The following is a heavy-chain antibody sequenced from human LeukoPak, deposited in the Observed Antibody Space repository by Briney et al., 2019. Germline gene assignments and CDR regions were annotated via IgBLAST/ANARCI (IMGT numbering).Heavy chain of an antibody. V-gene: IGHV4-59*12. CDR2: IYHSGST. D-gene: IGHD3-10*01. J-gene: IGHJ4*02. CDR3: ARDFSGALWFGEP. CDR1: GGSISSYY. Sequence: PSETLSLTCTVSGGSISSYYWSWIRQPPGRGLEYIGYIYHSGSTYYNPSLKSRVTISVDRSKNQFSLKLSSVTAADTAVYCCARDFSGALWFGEPRGQGTLVTVSS.